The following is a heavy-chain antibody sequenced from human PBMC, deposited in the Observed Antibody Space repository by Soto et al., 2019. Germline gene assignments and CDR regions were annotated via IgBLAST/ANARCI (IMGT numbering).Heavy chain of an antibody. J-gene: IGHJ6*03. CDR3: ARRVSYYYYMEV. V-gene: IGHV4-59*08. CDR2: IYYSGST. Sequence: PSETLSLTCTVSGGSISSYYWSWIRQPPGKGLEWIGYIYYSGSTNYNPSLKSRVTISVDTSKNQFSLKLSSVTAADTAVYYCARRVSYYYYMEVWGKGTTVTVSS. CDR1: GGSISSYY.